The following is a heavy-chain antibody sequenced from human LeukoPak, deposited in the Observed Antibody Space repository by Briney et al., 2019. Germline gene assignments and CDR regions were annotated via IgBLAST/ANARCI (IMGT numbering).Heavy chain of an antibody. D-gene: IGHD6-25*01. CDR3: AAQRYYMDV. J-gene: IGHJ6*03. CDR2: IYHSGNT. V-gene: IGHV4-38-2*01. CDR1: GYSISSGYY. Sequence: TSETLSLTCAVSGYSISSGYYWGWIRQPPGKGLEWIGSIYHSGNTYYNPSLKSRVTISVDTSKNQFSLKLSSVTAADTAVYYCAAQRYYMDVWGKGTTVTVSS.